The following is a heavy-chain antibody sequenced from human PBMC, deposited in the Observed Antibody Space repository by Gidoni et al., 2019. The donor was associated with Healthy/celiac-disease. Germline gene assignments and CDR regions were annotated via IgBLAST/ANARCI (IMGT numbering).Heavy chain of an antibody. CDR3: AREQREQWLIGYYYYGMDV. CDR1: GGTFSSYA. CDR2: IIPIFGTA. V-gene: IGHV1-69*01. Sequence: QVQLVQSGAEVKKPGSSVKVSCKASGGTFSSYAISWVRQAPGQGLEWMGGIIPIFGTANYAQKCQGRVTINAGESTSTAYMELSSLRSEDTAVYYCAREQREQWLIGYYYYGMDVWGQGTTVTVSS. J-gene: IGHJ6*02. D-gene: IGHD6-19*01.